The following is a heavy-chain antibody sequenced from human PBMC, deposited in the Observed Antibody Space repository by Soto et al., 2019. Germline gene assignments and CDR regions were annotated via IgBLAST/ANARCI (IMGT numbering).Heavy chain of an antibody. V-gene: IGHV4-34*01. Sequence: QVQLQQWGAGLLKPSETLSLTCAVYGGSFSGYYWSWIRQPPGKGLEWIGEINHSGSTNYNPSLKSRVTISVDTTKNQFSLKLSSVTAADTAVYYCARGLGDCSGGSCHPPDLVDWFDPWGQGTLVTVSS. CDR1: GGSFSGYY. J-gene: IGHJ5*02. CDR3: ARGLGDCSGGSCHPPDLVDWFDP. CDR2: INHSGST. D-gene: IGHD2-15*01.